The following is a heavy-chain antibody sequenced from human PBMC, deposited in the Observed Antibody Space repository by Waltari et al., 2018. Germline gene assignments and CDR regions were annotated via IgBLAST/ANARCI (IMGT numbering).Heavy chain of an antibody. D-gene: IGHD1-26*01. J-gene: IGHJ3*02. CDR3: ETEGSESYRAFDI. CDR1: VYTLTQLS. Sequence: QVQLVQSGSEVQKPGASVKVSCKVSVYTLTQLSMHWVRQAPGKGLEWMGGFEPEDGGRIYAQKVQGRVTMTEDRATDTAYMELSSMRTEETAVYYCETEGSESYRAFDIWGQGTMVTVSS. CDR2: FEPEDGGR. V-gene: IGHV1-24*01.